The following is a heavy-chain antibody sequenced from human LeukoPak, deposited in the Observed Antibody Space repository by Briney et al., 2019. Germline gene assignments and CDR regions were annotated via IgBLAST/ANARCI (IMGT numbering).Heavy chain of an antibody. Sequence: SETLSLTCTVSGGSINPYYWSWIRQPPGKGLEWIGYIFYSGSANYNPSLKSRVTISVDTSKNQFSLKLSSVTAADTAVYYCAIQTYCSSTSCYTPSPYYYYYMDVWGKGTTVTVSS. V-gene: IGHV4-59*01. D-gene: IGHD2-2*02. CDR1: GGSINPYY. CDR3: AIQTYCSSTSCYTPSPYYYYYMDV. J-gene: IGHJ6*03. CDR2: IFYSGSA.